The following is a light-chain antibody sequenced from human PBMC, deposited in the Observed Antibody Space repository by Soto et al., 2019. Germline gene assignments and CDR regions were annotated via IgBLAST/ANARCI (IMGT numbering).Light chain of an antibody. CDR3: CSYTVSGTDV. Sequence: QSALAQPASVPGSPGQSITISCTGTSSDVGGYNYVSWYQQHPGKAPKLMIYAVSNRPSGVSNRFSGSKSGNTATLTISGLQAEDEADYYCCSYTVSGTDVFGTGTKVTVL. V-gene: IGLV2-14*01. J-gene: IGLJ1*01. CDR1: SSDVGGYNY. CDR2: AVS.